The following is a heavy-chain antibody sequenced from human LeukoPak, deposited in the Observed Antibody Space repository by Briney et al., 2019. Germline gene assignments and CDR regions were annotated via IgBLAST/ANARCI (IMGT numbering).Heavy chain of an antibody. CDR3: ARGPEWGSFDY. D-gene: IGHD3-3*01. J-gene: IGHJ4*02. CDR2: INHSGST. CDR1: GGSFSGYY. Sequence: SSETLSLTCAVYGGSFSGYYWSWIRQPPGKGLEWIGEINHSGSTNYNPSLKSRVTISVDTSKNQFSLKLSSVTAADTAVYYCARGPEWGSFDYWGQGTLVTVSS. V-gene: IGHV4-34*01.